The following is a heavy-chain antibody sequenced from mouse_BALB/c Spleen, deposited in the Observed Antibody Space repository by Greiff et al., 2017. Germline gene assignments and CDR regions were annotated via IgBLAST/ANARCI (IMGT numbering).Heavy chain of an antibody. CDR1: GYTFTDYA. J-gene: IGHJ4*01. CDR2: ISTYYGDA. Sequence: VKLMASGAELVRPGVSVKISCKGSGYTFTDYAMHWVKQSHAKSLEWIGVISTYYGDASYNQKFKGKATMTVDKSSSTAYMELARLTSEDSAIYYCASVGGAMDYWGQGTSVTVSS. CDR3: ASVGGAMDY. V-gene: IGHV1S137*01.